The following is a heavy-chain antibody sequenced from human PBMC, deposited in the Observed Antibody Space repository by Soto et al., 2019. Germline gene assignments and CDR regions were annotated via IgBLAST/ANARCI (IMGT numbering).Heavy chain of an antibody. CDR2: INSDGSST. CDR1: GFTFSSYW. D-gene: IGHD3-3*01. Sequence: GGSLRLSCAASGFTFSSYWMHWVRQAPGKGLVWVSRINSDGSSTSYADSVKGRSTISRDNAKNTLYLQVNSLRAEDTAVYYCAGGGAVYDFWSGYSVGLADWGQGTLVTVSS. CDR3: AGGGAVYDFWSGYSVGLAD. V-gene: IGHV3-74*01. J-gene: IGHJ4*02.